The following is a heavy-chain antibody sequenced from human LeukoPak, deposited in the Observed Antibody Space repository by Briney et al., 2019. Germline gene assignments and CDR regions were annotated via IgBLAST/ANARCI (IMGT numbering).Heavy chain of an antibody. CDR1: GYSFSDYW. V-gene: IGHV5-51*01. CDR3: ARGVEGYEVDY. D-gene: IGHD5-12*01. J-gene: IGHJ4*02. CDR2: IYPGDSDI. Sequence: GESLKISCKGSGYSFSDYWIGWVRQMPGKGLEWMGIIYPGDSDIRYSPSFQGQVTISADKSSSTAFLQWSSLKASDTAMYYCARGVEGYEVDYWGQGTLVTVSS.